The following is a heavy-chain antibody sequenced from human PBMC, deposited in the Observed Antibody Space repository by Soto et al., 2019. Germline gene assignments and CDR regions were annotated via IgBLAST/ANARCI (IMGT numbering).Heavy chain of an antibody. D-gene: IGHD4-17*01. J-gene: IGHJ3*02. Sequence: GGSLRLSCAASGFTFSSYSMNWVRQAPGKGLEWVSYISSSSSTIYYADSVKGRFTISRDNAKNSLYPQMNSLRAEDTAVYYCARDRKTTIRNFDAFDIWGQGTMVTVSS. V-gene: IGHV3-48*01. CDR1: GFTFSSYS. CDR2: ISSSSSTI. CDR3: ARDRKTTIRNFDAFDI.